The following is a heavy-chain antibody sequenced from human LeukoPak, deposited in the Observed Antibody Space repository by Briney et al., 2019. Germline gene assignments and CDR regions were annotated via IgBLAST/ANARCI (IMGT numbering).Heavy chain of an antibody. V-gene: IGHV4-59*01. CDR1: GGSISSYY. D-gene: IGHD6-19*01. J-gene: IGHJ4*02. CDR3: AREGSSGWYDY. CDR2: IYYSGST. Sequence: SETLSPTCTVSGGSISSYYWSWIRQPPGKGLEWIGYIYYSGSTNYNPSPKSRVTISVDTSKNQFSLKLSSVTAADTAVYYCAREGSSGWYDYWGQGTLVTVSS.